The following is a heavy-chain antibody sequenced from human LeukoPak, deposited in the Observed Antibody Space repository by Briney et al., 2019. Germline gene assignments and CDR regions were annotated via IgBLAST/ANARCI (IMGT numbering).Heavy chain of an antibody. V-gene: IGHV3-33*08. J-gene: IGHJ4*02. CDR3: ARDYYDSSGYSETYYFDY. CDR2: IWYDGSNK. CDR1: GFTFSSYW. Sequence: GGSLRLSCAASGFTFSSYWMSWVRQAPGKGLEWVAVIWYDGSNKYYADSVKGRFTISRDNSKNTLYLQMNSLRAEDTAVYYCARDYYDSSGYSETYYFDYWGQGTLVTVSS. D-gene: IGHD3-22*01.